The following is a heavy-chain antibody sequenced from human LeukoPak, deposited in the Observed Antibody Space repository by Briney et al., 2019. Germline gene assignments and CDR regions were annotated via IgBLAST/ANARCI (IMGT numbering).Heavy chain of an antibody. Sequence: GASLRLSCAASGFTVTNYAMYWVRQAPEKGLEWVSAISGRDDSTYYADSVKGRFTISRDTSKNTLFLQMNSLRAEDTAVYYCAKWGDYDILTGYYDPDYWGQGTLVTVSS. J-gene: IGHJ4*02. CDR1: GFTVTNYA. D-gene: IGHD3-9*01. CDR2: ISGRDDST. V-gene: IGHV3-23*01. CDR3: AKWGDYDILTGYYDPDY.